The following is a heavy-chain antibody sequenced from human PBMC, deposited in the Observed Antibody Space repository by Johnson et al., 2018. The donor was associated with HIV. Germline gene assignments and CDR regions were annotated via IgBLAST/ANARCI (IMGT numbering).Heavy chain of an antibody. CDR1: GFTVSNYG. D-gene: IGHD6-19*01. V-gene: IGHV3-33*06. Sequence: QVQLVESGGGVVQPGRSLRLSCAASGFTVSNYGMHWVRQAPGKGLEWVAVLWKDGSHKYYTDSVKGRFTISRDNSKNTVYLQMNSLRAEDTALYYCAKSSPPGLAPLGGWGQGTMVTVSS. CDR3: AKSSPPGLAPLGG. J-gene: IGHJ3*01. CDR2: LWKDGSHK.